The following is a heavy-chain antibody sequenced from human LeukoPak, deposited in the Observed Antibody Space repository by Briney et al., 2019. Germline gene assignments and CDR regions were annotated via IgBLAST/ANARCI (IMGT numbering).Heavy chain of an antibody. J-gene: IGHJ3*02. CDR3: ARSGRYFDWLSYAFDI. V-gene: IGHV1-69*04. CDR2: IIPILGIA. Sequence: SVKVSCKASGGTFSSYAISWVRQAPGQGLEWMGRIIPILGIANYAQKFQGRVTITADKSTSTAYMELRSLRSDDTAVYYCARSGRYFDWLSYAFDIWGQGTMVTVSS. D-gene: IGHD3-9*01. CDR1: GGTFSSYA.